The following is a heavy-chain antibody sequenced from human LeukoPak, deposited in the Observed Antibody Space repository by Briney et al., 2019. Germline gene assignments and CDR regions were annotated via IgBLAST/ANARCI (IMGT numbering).Heavy chain of an antibody. Sequence: PSETLSLTCSVSGGSISSYYWSWIRQPPGKGLEWIGYIYYSGSTNYNPSLKSRVTISVDTSKNQFSLNLNSMSAADTAVYYCARHGVGPRFDPWGQGTLVTVSS. CDR3: ARHGVGPRFDP. V-gene: IGHV4-59*08. CDR1: GGSISSYY. CDR2: IYYSGST. J-gene: IGHJ5*02.